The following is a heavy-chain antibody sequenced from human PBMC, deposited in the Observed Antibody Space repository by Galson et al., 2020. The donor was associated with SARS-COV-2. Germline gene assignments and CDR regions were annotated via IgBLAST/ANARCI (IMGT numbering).Heavy chain of an antibody. CDR2: IDIGGDSI. CDR1: GFTFSSYE. CDR3: ARDPGGILDFDY. Sequence: GGSLRLSCVTSGFTFSSYEMNWVRQAPGKGLEWVSYIDIGGDSIHYADSVKGRFTISRDNAKNSLYLQLNSLRAEDSAVYYCARDPGGILDFDYWGQGTLVTVS. D-gene: IGHD3-16*01. J-gene: IGHJ4*02. V-gene: IGHV3-48*03.